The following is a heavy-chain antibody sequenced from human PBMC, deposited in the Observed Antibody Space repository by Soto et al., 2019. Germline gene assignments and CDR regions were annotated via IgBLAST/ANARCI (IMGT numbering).Heavy chain of an antibody. Sequence: GGSLRLSCAASGFTFSDYYMSWIRQAPGKGLEWVSYISSSGSTIYYADSVKGRFTISRDNAKNSLYLQMNSLRAEDTAVYYCARPRIVVVPAAPSHWGQGTLVTVSS. CDR1: GFTFSDYY. V-gene: IGHV3-11*01. D-gene: IGHD2-2*01. J-gene: IGHJ4*02. CDR2: ISSSGSTI. CDR3: ARPRIVVVPAAPSH.